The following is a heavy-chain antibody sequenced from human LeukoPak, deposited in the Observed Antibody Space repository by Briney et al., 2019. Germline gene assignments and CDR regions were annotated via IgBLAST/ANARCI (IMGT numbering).Heavy chain of an antibody. V-gene: IGHV4-59*08. CDR3: ATGRVFDAFDI. J-gene: IGHJ3*02. Sequence: SETLSLTCTVSGASISSYYWSWIRQPPGKGLEWIWYLYYSGSTNYNPSLKRRVTISVDTSKNQFSLKLSSVTAADTAVYYCATGRVFDAFDIWGQGTMVTVSS. CDR1: GASISSYY. CDR2: LYYSGST.